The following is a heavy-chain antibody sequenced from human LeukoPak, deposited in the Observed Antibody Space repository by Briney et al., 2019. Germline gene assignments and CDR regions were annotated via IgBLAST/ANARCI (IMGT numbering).Heavy chain of an antibody. D-gene: IGHD2-21*02. Sequence: GGSLRLSCAASGFTFSSYGMHWVRQAPGKGLEWVAVISYDGSNKYYADSVKGRFTISRDNSKNTLYLQMNSLRAEDTAVYYCAKDLEPDCGGDCYAAEYFQHWGQGTLVTVSS. J-gene: IGHJ1*01. CDR1: GFTFSSYG. CDR3: AKDLEPDCGGDCYAAEYFQH. V-gene: IGHV3-30*18. CDR2: ISYDGSNK.